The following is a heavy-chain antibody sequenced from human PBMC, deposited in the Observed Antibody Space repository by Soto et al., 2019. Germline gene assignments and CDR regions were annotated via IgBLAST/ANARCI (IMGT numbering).Heavy chain of an antibody. Sequence: SETLSLTCAVSGGSITGHYWIWIRQPPGKRLEWIEYIFYSGSTNYNPSLKSRVTISVDTSKNHFSLKLSSVTAADTALYYCARVGSSGWSPDYWGQGTLVTVSS. J-gene: IGHJ4*02. CDR2: IFYSGST. V-gene: IGHV4-59*11. CDR3: ARVGSSGWSPDY. CDR1: GGSITGHY. D-gene: IGHD6-19*01.